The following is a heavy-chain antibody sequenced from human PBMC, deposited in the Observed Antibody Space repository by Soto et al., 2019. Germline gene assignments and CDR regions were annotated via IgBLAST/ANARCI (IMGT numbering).Heavy chain of an antibody. CDR2: INPNSGGT. D-gene: IGHD3-3*01. J-gene: IGHJ5*02. Sequence: QVQLVQSGAEVKKPGASVKVSCKASGYTFTGYYMHWVRQAPGQGLEWMGWINPNSGGTNYAQTLQGWVTMTRDTSISTAYMELSRLRSDDTAVYYCAVGVVSKTNNWFDPWGQGTLVTVSS. CDR3: AVGVVSKTNNWFDP. V-gene: IGHV1-2*04. CDR1: GYTFTGYY.